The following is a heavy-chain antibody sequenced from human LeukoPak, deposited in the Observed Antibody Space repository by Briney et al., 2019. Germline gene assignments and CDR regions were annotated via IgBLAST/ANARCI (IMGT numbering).Heavy chain of an antibody. V-gene: IGHV1-8*03. Sequence: ASVKVSCKASGYTFTSYDINWVRQATGQGLEWMGWMNPNSGNTGYAQKFQGRVTITRNTSISTAYMELSSLRSEDTAVYYCAISWVRRGIILFDYWGQGTLVTVSS. D-gene: IGHD3-10*01. J-gene: IGHJ4*02. CDR1: GYTFTSYD. CDR2: MNPNSGNT. CDR3: AISWVRRGIILFDY.